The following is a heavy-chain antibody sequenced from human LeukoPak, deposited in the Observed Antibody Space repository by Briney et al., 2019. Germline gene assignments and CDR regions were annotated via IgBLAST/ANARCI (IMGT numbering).Heavy chain of an antibody. CDR1: GFTFSSYE. CDR2: ISSSGSTI. J-gene: IGHJ4*02. CDR3: AIWRYYFDY. Sequence: PGGPLRLSCAASGFTFSSYEMNWVRQAPGKGLEWVSYISSSGSTIYYADSVKGRFTISRDNAKNSLYLQMNGLRAEDTAVYYCAIWRYYFDYWGQGTLVTVSS. V-gene: IGHV3-48*03.